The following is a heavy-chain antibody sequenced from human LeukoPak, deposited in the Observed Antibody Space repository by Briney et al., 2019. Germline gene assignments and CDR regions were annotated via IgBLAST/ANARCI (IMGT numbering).Heavy chain of an antibody. V-gene: IGHV3-21*01. J-gene: IGHJ4*02. Sequence: PGGSLRLSCAPSGFTFSSYSMNWVRQAPGKGLEWVSSISSSSSYIYYADSVKGRFTISRDNAKNSLYLQMNSLRAEDTAVYYCARDRGTVTTKFDYWGQGTLVTVSS. CDR2: ISSSSSYI. D-gene: IGHD4-17*01. CDR1: GFTFSSYS. CDR3: ARDRGTVTTKFDY.